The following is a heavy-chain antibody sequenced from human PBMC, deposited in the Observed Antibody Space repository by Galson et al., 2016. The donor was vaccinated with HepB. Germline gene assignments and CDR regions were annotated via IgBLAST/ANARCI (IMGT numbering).Heavy chain of an antibody. CDR2: INHSGST. V-gene: IGHV4-34*01. Sequence: SETLSLTCAVYGGSFSGYYWTWIRQPPGKGLEWIGEINHSGSTNYNPSLKSRVTISVDTSKNQFSLKLSSVTAADTAVYSCARDAVGFFSYYYGMDVWGQGTTVTVSS. CDR1: GGSFSGYY. J-gene: IGHJ6*02. D-gene: IGHD2-15*01. CDR3: ARDAVGFFSYYYGMDV.